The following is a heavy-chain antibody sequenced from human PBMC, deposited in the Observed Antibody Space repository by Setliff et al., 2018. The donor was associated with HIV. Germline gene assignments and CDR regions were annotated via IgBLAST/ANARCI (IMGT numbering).Heavy chain of an antibody. V-gene: IGHV1-2*02. Sequence: ASVKVSCKASGYTFTGYYMHWVRQAPGQGLERMGWINPKSGGTKYAQKFQARVTMTRDTSISTAYMELSRLRSDDTVVYYCARGASSYDYGDYRVLVYWGQGSLVTVSS. CDR2: INPKSGGT. J-gene: IGHJ4*02. CDR1: GYTFTGYY. D-gene: IGHD4-17*01. CDR3: ARGASSYDYGDYRVLVY.